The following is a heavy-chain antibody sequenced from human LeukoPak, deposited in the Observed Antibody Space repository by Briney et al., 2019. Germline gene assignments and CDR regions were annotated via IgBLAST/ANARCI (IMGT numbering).Heavy chain of an antibody. J-gene: IGHJ4*02. CDR2: ITWNSGSI. CDR1: GFTFDDYA. Sequence: PGGSLRLSCAASGFTFDDYAMHWVRQAPGKGLEWVSGITWNSGSIAYADSVKGRFTISRDNAKNSLYLQMNSLRAEDMALYYCAKGSSGWYSNFDYWGQGTLVTVSS. D-gene: IGHD6-19*01. V-gene: IGHV3-9*03. CDR3: AKGSSGWYSNFDY.